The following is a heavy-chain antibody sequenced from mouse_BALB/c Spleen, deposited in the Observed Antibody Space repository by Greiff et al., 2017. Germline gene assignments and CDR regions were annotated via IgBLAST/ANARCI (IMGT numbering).Heavy chain of an antibody. V-gene: IGHV1S29*02. CDR2: INPYNGGT. Sequence: VHVKQSGPELVKPGASVKISCKASGYTFTDYNMHWVKQSHGKSLEWIGLINPYNGGTSYNQKFKGKATLTVDKSSSTAYMELLSLTSEDSAVYYCARDGFAYWGQGTLVTVSA. J-gene: IGHJ3*01. CDR3: ARDGFAY. CDR1: GYTFTDYN.